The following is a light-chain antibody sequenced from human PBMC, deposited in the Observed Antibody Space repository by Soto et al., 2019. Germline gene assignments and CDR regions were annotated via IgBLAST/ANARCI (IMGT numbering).Light chain of an antibody. CDR3: QQYNSYSK. CDR2: DVS. J-gene: IGKJ1*01. V-gene: IGKV1-5*01. Sequence: DIQMTQSPSTLSASVADRVTITCRDSQSISSWLAWYQQKPGKAPKPLIYDVSSLESGVPSRFSGRVAGTEFTLTLSSLQADDFATYYCQQYNSYSKFGQGTKV. CDR1: QSISSW.